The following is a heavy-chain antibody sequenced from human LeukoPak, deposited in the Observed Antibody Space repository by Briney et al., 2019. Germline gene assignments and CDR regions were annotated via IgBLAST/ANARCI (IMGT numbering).Heavy chain of an antibody. CDR3: ARDLSVQLRPHAWFDP. D-gene: IGHD1-26*01. CDR2: IFATGRT. CDR1: GGSISGYY. J-gene: IGHJ5*02. Sequence: PSETLSLTCTVSGGSISGYYWSWIRRPAGKGLEWIGHIFATGRTNYNPSLKSRVTITVDTSKNQVSLKLTSVTAADTAVYYCARDLSVQLRPHAWFDPWGQGTLVTVSS. V-gene: IGHV4-4*07.